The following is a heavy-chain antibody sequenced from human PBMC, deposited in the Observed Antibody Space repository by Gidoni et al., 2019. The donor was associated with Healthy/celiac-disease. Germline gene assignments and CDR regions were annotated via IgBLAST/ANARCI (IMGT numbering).Heavy chain of an antibody. D-gene: IGHD4-17*01. CDR3: ARDHRDYGDYGGGFDY. CDR1: GGSISSGRYY. CDR2: IYTSGST. V-gene: IGHV4-61*02. J-gene: IGHJ4*02. Sequence: QVQLQESGPGLVKPSQTLSLTCTVSGGSISSGRYYWSWIRQPAGKGLEWIGRIYTSGSTNYNPSLKSRGTISVDTSKNQFSLKLSSVTAADTAVYYCARDHRDYGDYGGGFDYWGQGTLVTVSS.